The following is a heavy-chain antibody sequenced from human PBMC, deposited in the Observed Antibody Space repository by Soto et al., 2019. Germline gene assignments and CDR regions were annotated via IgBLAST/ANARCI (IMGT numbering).Heavy chain of an antibody. CDR1: GFTFSSYW. V-gene: IGHV3-74*01. Sequence: EVQLVESGGGLVQPGGSLRLSCAASGFTFSSYWMHWVRQAPGKGLVWVSRINSDGSTISYADSVKGRFTISRDNAKNTLYMQMNNLSAEDTAVYYCARVGTGNWYFDLWGSGTLVTVSS. J-gene: IGHJ2*01. CDR2: INSDGSTI. CDR3: ARVGTGNWYFDL. D-gene: IGHD1-1*01.